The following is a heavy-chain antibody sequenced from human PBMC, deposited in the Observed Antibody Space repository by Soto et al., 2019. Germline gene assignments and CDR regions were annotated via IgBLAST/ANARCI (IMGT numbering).Heavy chain of an antibody. V-gene: IGHV3-74*01. J-gene: IGHJ6*02. CDR2: INSDGSSI. CDR1: KFTITSYW. D-gene: IGHD3-16*01. Sequence: EVQLVESGGGIVQPGGSVRLSCAASKFTITSYWMHWVRQAPGKGMVWVSRINSDGSSIRYADAVKGRFTISRDNAKNKINLQMNILRVEDTDVYYCAREGSHVYVLRGMDVWGQGTTVPV. CDR3: AREGSHVYVLRGMDV.